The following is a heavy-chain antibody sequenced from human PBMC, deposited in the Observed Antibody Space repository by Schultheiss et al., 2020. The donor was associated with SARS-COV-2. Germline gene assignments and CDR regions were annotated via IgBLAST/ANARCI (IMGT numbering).Heavy chain of an antibody. CDR1: GFTFSSYA. CDR3: ARGHLVTYYYDSSGYGGYYFDY. D-gene: IGHD3-22*01. V-gene: IGHV3-30*07. Sequence: GGSLRLSCAASGFTFSSYAMHWVRQAPGKGLEWVAVISYDGSNKYYADSVKGRFTISRDNAKNSLYLQMNSLRAEDTAVYYCARGHLVTYYYDSSGYGGYYFDYWGQGTLVTVSS. CDR2: ISYDGSNK. J-gene: IGHJ4*02.